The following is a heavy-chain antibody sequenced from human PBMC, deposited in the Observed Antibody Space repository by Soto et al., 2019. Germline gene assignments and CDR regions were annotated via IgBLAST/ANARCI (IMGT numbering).Heavy chain of an antibody. CDR2: IYYSGST. CDR1: GGSISSSSYY. Sequence: ETLSLTCTVSGGSISSSSYYWGWIRQPPGKGLEWIGSIYYSGSTYYNPSLKSRVTISVDTSKNQFSLKLSSVTAADTAVYYCARVYCSGGSCSERRLGWFDPWGQGTLVTVSS. V-gene: IGHV4-39*01. CDR3: ARVYCSGGSCSERRLGWFDP. D-gene: IGHD2-15*01. J-gene: IGHJ5*02.